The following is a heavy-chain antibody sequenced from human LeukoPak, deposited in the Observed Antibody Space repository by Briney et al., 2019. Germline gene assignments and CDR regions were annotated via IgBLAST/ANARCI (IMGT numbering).Heavy chain of an antibody. D-gene: IGHD4-11*01. Sequence: SETLTLTCTVPGASITSSSYSWGWIRQPPGKGLGWIGSIYYSGITYYNPPLKTRVTISVSTSKNQFSLKLSSETAADTAVYYCASPKVTAKALFDPGGQGTLVTVSS. CDR3: ASPKVTAKALFDP. J-gene: IGHJ5*02. CDR2: IYYSGIT. CDR1: GASITSSSYS. V-gene: IGHV4-39*07.